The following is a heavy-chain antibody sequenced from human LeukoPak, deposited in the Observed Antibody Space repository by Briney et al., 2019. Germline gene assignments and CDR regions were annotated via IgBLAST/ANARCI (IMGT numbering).Heavy chain of an antibody. J-gene: IGHJ4*02. CDR2: IYNSGSN. CDR3: ATRGY. D-gene: IGHD3-10*01. CDR1: GGSISSDY. V-gene: IGHV4-59*08. Sequence: PSETLSLTCTLSGGSISSDYWQLIRQPPGKGLEWIGYIYNSGSNNYNPSLKSRVTISIDTSKNQFSLKLTSVTAADTAVYYCATRGYWGQGTLVTVSS.